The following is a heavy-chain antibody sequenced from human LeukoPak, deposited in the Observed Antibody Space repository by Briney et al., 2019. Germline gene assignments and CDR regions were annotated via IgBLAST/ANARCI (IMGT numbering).Heavy chain of an antibody. CDR2: IYPNSGGT. CDR3: ARVVGFGDYPFDY. D-gene: IGHD4-17*01. J-gene: IGHJ4*02. V-gene: IGHV1-2*02. Sequence: ASVKVSCKASGYTFSGHYMHWVRQAPGQGLEWMGWIYPNSGGTNYAQKFQGRVTMTRDTSISTAYMELRRLKSDDTAIHYCARVVGFGDYPFDYWGQGTLVTVSP. CDR1: GYTFSGHY.